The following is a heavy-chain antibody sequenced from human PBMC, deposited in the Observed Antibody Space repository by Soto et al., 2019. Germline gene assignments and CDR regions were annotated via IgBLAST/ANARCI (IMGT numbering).Heavy chain of an antibody. Sequence: QVQLEESGGGVVQPGRSLRLSCAASGFTFSSYGMHWVRQAPGKGLEGVAVTSYDGSNKYYADSVKGRFTISRDNSKNTLYLQMNSLTPEDTAVYYCAKGMNGGKLSYFDYRGQGTRVTVSS. J-gene: IGHJ4*02. CDR3: AKGMNGGKLSYFDY. CDR2: TSYDGSNK. D-gene: IGHD2-15*01. V-gene: IGHV3-30*18. CDR1: GFTFSSYG.